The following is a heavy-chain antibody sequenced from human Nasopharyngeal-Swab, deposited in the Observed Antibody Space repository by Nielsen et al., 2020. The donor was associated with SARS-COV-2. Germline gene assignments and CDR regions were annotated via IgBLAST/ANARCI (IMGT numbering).Heavy chain of an antibody. CDR3: ARHWSDPGNWFDP. Sequence: GESLKISCKGSGYSFTSYWISWVRQMPGKGLEWMGRIDPSDSYTNYSPSFQGHATISADKSISTAYLQWSSLKASDTAMYYCARHWSDPGNWFDPWGQGTLVAVSS. J-gene: IGHJ5*02. CDR1: GYSFTSYW. V-gene: IGHV5-10-1*01. CDR2: IDPSDSYT.